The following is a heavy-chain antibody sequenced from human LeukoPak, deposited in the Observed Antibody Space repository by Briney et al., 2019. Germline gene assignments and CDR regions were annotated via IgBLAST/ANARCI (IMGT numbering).Heavy chain of an antibody. D-gene: IGHD2-2*01. Sequence: GGSLRLSCAASGFTFSSYAMSWARQAPGKGLEWVSAISGSGGSTYYADSVKGRFTISRDNSKNTLYLQMNSLRAEDTAVYYCAKDGTSWSHAFDIWGQGTMVTVSS. J-gene: IGHJ3*02. CDR3: AKDGTSWSHAFDI. CDR2: ISGSGGST. CDR1: GFTFSSYA. V-gene: IGHV3-23*01.